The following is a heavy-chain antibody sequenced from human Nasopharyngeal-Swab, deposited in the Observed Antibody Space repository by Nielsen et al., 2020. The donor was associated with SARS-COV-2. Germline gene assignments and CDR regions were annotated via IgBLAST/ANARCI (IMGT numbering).Heavy chain of an antibody. J-gene: IGHJ4*02. CDR3: ATVSREYDSRSGYFDY. Sequence: ASVKVSCKASGYTITELSMHWVRQAPGKGLEWMGGFDPEDGETIYAQKFQGRVTMTEDTSTDTAYMELSSLGSEDTAVYYCATVSREYDSRSGYFDYWGQGTLVTVSS. CDR2: FDPEDGET. CDR1: GYTITELS. D-gene: IGHD3-22*01. V-gene: IGHV1-24*01.